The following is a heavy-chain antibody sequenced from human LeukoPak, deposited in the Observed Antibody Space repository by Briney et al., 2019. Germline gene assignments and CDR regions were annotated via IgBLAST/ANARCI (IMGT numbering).Heavy chain of an antibody. CDR2: IGTAGDT. J-gene: IGHJ4*02. CDR3: AKDGGLWVSAHWGDS. CDR1: GFTFSSYD. Sequence: GGSLRLSCAVSGFTFSSYDMHWVRQATGKGLEWVAAIGTAGDTYYADSVKGRFTVSRDNSKNTLFLQMNSLRAEDTAVYYCAKDGGLWVSAHWGDSWGRGTLVTVSS. D-gene: IGHD7-27*01. V-gene: IGHV3-13*01.